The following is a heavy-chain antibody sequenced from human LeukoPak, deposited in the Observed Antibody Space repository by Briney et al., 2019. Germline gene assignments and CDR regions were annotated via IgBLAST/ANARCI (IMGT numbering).Heavy chain of an antibody. CDR2: IIPILGIA. D-gene: IGHD3-16*01. J-gene: IGHJ3*02. V-gene: IGHV1-69*04. CDR1: GGTFSSYA. Sequence: SVKVSCKASGGTFSSYAISWVRQAPGQGLGWMGRIIPILGIANYAQKFQGRVTITADKSTSTAYMELSSLRSEDTAVYYCARDIGGSPHAFDIWGQGTMVTVSS. CDR3: ARDIGGSPHAFDI.